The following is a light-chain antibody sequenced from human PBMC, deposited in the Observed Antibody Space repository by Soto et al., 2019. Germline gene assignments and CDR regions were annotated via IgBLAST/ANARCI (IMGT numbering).Light chain of an antibody. CDR2: DVT. V-gene: IGLV2-14*03. CDR1: SSDVGGYNY. J-gene: IGLJ2*01. CDR3: SSYTSTSTV. Sequence: QSALTQPASVSGSPGQSITISCTGTSSDVGGYNYVSWYQQHPGKAPQLMIYDVTNRPSGVSNRVSGSKSGNTASLTISGLQAEDEADYYCSSYTSTSTVFGGGTQVTVL.